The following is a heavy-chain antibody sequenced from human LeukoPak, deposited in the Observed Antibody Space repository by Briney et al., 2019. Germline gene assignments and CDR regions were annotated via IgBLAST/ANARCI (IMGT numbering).Heavy chain of an antibody. D-gene: IGHD1-1*01. CDR2: INPNSGGT. V-gene: IGHV1-2*02. CDR3: ARGGGTAGYYHQMDV. CDR1: GYTFTGYY. J-gene: IGHJ6*02. Sequence: ASVKVSCKASGYTFTGYYMHWVRQAPGQGLEWMGWINPNSGGTNYAQKFQGRVTMTRDTSISTAYMELSRLRSDDTAVYYCARGGGTAGYYHQMDVWGQGTTVTVS.